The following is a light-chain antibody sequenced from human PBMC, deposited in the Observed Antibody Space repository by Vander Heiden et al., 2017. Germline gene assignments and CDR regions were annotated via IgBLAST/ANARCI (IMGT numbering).Light chain of an antibody. CDR3: QQYYSTPLT. CDR2: GAS. CDR1: QSVWFNSNKKNY. Sequence: DIVVTHSPDSLAVSLGDRATINWKSSQSVWFNSNKKNYLGWYQQKTGQPPKLLIYGASTRESGVPDRFRGSGSGTDFTLTISSLQAEDVAVYYCQQYYSTPLTFGGGTKVEVK. V-gene: IGKV4-1*01. J-gene: IGKJ4*01.